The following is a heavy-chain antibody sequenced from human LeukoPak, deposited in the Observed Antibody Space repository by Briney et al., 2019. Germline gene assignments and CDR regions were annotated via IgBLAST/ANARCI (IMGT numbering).Heavy chain of an antibody. Sequence: PGGSLRLSCAASGFTFSNYWMHWVRQAPGKGLVWVSGINSDGSSTSYADSVKGRFTISRDNAKNTLYLQMNSLRAEDTAVYYCARDGTPPLEWLFSASWYFDLWGRGTLVTVSS. CDR2: INSDGSST. CDR1: GFTFSNYW. D-gene: IGHD3-3*01. CDR3: ARDGTPPLEWLFSASWYFDL. V-gene: IGHV3-74*01. J-gene: IGHJ2*01.